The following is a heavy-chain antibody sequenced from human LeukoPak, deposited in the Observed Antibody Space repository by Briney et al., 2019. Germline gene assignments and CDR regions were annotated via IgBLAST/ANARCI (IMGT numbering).Heavy chain of an antibody. D-gene: IGHD3-10*01. CDR1: GGSISSYY. V-gene: IGHV4-59*12. CDR3: ARARGYNWFDP. CDR2: IYYSGST. Sequence: SETLPLTCTVSGGSISSYYWSWIRQPPGKGLEWIGYIYYSGSTNYNPSLKSRVTISVDTSKNQFSLKLSSVTAADTAVYYCARARGYNWFDPWGQGTLVTVSS. J-gene: IGHJ5*02.